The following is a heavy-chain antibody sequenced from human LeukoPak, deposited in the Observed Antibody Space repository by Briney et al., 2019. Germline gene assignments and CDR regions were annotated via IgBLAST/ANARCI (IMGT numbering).Heavy chain of an antibody. CDR1: GFTFSDYA. Sequence: GGSLRLSCAASGFTFSDYAIHWVRQTPGKGLEWVAATSSSDAGTYHADSVRGRFTISRDNSKNTLYLQMNSLRAEDAAVYFCAKAPGTSCRGAYCYPFDSWGQGTLVTVSS. J-gene: IGHJ4*02. CDR3: AKAPGTSCRGAYCYPFDS. D-gene: IGHD2-21*01. CDR2: TSSSDAGT. V-gene: IGHV3-23*01.